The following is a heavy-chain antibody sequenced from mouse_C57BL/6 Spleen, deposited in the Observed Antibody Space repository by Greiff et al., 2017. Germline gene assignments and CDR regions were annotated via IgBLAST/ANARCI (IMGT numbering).Heavy chain of an antibody. J-gene: IGHJ3*01. CDR3: AREGAYYGSSYGKWFAY. Sequence: EVLLQQSGPELVKPGASVKIPCKASGYTFTDYNMDWVKQSHGKSLEWIGDINPNNGGTIYNQKFKGKDTLTVDKSSSTSYMELRSLTSEDTAVYYCAREGAYYGSSYGKWFAYWGQGTLVTVSA. V-gene: IGHV1-18*01. CDR1: GYTFTDYN. D-gene: IGHD1-1*01. CDR2: INPNNGGT.